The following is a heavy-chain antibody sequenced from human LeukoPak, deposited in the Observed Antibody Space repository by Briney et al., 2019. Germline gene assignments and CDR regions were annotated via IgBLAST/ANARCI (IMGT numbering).Heavy chain of an antibody. V-gene: IGHV3-48*01. J-gene: IGHJ4*02. CDR1: GFTFSSYS. CDR2: ISSGSSTI. CDR3: AGIPLSTTMVDY. Sequence: GGSLRLSCAASGFTFSSYSMNWVRQAPGKGLEWVSYISSGSSTIHYADSVKGRFTISRDNAKSSLFLQMNSLRAEDTAVYYCAGIPLSTTMVDYLGQGTLVTVSS. D-gene: IGHD5-18*01.